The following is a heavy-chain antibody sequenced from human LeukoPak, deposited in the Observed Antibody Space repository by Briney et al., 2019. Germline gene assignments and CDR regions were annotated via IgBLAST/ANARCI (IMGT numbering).Heavy chain of an antibody. CDR3: ARGGGSSDWYFDY. V-gene: IGHV4-59*01. D-gene: IGHD2-2*01. Sequence: PSETLSLTCTVSGGSITSNYWSWIRQFPGKGLEWIGYIYHSGSTKYNPSLKSRVTISVDTSKNHFSLKLSSVTAADTAVYYCARGGGSSDWYFDYWGQGTLVTVSS. J-gene: IGHJ4*02. CDR1: GGSITSNY. CDR2: IYHSGST.